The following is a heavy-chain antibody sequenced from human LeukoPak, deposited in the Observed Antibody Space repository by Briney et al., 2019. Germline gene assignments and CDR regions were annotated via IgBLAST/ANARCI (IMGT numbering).Heavy chain of an antibody. J-gene: IGHJ6*02. V-gene: IGHV3-30*18. CDR2: ISYDGSDK. D-gene: IGHD4-17*01. CDR1: GFTFSSYG. Sequence: GGSLRLSCAASGFTFSSYGMHWVRQAPGKGLEWVAVISYDGSDKYYADSVKGRFTISRDNSKNTLYLQMNSLRAEDTAVYYCAKGPHPDDDYGDYSGYYYGMDVWGQGTTVTVSS. CDR3: AKGPHPDDDYGDYSGYYYGMDV.